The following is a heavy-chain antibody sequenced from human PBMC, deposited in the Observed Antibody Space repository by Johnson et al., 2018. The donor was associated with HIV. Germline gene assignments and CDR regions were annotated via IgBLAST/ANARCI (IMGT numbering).Heavy chain of an antibody. Sequence: VQLVESGGGLVQPGGSLKLSCAASGFTFSGSAMHWVRQASGKGLEWVGRIRSKANSYATAYAASVKGRFTISRDDSKNTLYLQMNSLRAEDTAVYYCAKGLVYADPDDAFDIWGQGTMVTVSS. CDR1: GFTFSGSA. V-gene: IGHV3-73*02. CDR3: AKGLVYADPDDAFDI. D-gene: IGHD2-8*01. J-gene: IGHJ3*02. CDR2: IRSKANSYAT.